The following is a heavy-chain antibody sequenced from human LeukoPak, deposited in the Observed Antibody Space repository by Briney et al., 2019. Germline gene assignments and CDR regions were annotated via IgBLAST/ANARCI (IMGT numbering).Heavy chain of an antibody. J-gene: IGHJ4*02. Sequence: PGGSLRLSCAASGFTFSSYGMHWVRQAPGKGLEWVSGINWNGGSTGYADSVKGRFTISRDNAKNSLYLQMNSLRAEDTALYHCARERYDSSGYYVDYWGQGTLVTVSS. D-gene: IGHD3-22*01. V-gene: IGHV3-20*01. CDR2: INWNGGST. CDR1: GFTFSSYG. CDR3: ARERYDSSGYYVDY.